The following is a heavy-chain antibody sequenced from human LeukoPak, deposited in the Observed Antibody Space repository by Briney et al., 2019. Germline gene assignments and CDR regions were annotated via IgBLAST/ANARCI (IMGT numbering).Heavy chain of an antibody. D-gene: IGHD5-24*01. CDR1: GFTFPLYT. Sequence: PGGSLRLSCAASGFTFPLYTMNWVRPAPGKGLEWVSNISSSSDIFFYADSVKGRFTISRDNAKNLLFLQINSLTAEDTAVYYCARESDAAFDIWGQGTMVTVSS. CDR3: ARESDAAFDI. CDR2: ISSSSDIF. V-gene: IGHV3-48*01. J-gene: IGHJ3*02.